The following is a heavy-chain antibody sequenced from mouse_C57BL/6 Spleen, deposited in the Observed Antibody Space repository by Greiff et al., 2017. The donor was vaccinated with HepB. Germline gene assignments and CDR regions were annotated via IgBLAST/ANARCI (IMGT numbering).Heavy chain of an antibody. D-gene: IGHD1-1*01. Sequence: EVQLVESGPGMVKPSQSLSLTCTVTGYSITSGYDWHWIRHFPGNKLEWMGYISYSGSTNYNPSLKSRISITHDTSKNHFFLKLNSVTTEDTATYYCARDRGSSPYWYFDVWGTGTTVTVSS. CDR2: ISYSGST. CDR1: GYSITSGYD. J-gene: IGHJ1*03. V-gene: IGHV3-1*01. CDR3: ARDRGSSPYWYFDV.